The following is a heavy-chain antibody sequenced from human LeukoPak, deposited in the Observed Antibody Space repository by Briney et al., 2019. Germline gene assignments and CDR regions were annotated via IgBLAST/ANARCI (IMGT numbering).Heavy chain of an antibody. Sequence: GGSLRLSCAASGLTFTDAWMTWVRQTPGKRLEWVGRIKSKSAGGTTDYAASVKGRFTISRDDSKKTVYLQMNSLKIEDTAVYFCYAPGRVPWGQGVLVTVSS. CDR2: IKSKSAGGTT. D-gene: IGHD3-10*01. CDR1: GLTFTDAW. CDR3: YAPGRVP. V-gene: IGHV3-15*01. J-gene: IGHJ5*02.